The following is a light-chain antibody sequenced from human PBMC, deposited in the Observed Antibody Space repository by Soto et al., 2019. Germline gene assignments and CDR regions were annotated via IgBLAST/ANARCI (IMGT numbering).Light chain of an antibody. V-gene: IGKV1-5*03. CDR3: QQYSSYPWT. CDR2: KAS. CDR1: QIISSW. Sequence: DIQMTQSPSTLSASVGDRVTITCRASQIISSWLAWYQQKPGKAPKLLIYKASGLESAVPSRFSGSGSGTEFTLTISSLQPDDFATYYCQQYSSYPWTFGQGTKVEIK. J-gene: IGKJ1*01.